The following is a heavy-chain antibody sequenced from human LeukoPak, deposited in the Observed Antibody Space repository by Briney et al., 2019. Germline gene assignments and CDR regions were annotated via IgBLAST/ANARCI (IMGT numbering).Heavy chain of an antibody. CDR2: IYSGGST. CDR3: ARDLSVVDYGMDV. CDR1: KFTFSNYA. D-gene: IGHD4-23*01. Sequence: GGSLRLSCAASKFTFSNYAMNWVRQAPGKGLEWVSVIYSGGSTYYADSVKGRFTISRDNSKNTLYLQMNSLRAEDTAVYYCARDLSVVDYGMDVWGQGTTVTVSS. J-gene: IGHJ6*02. V-gene: IGHV3-66*02.